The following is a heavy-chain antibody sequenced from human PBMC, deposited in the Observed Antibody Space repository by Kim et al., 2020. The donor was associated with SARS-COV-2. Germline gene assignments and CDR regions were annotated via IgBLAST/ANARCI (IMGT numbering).Heavy chain of an antibody. CDR1: GYTLTELS. V-gene: IGHV1-24*01. CDR2: FDTEAGET. Sequence: ASVKVSCKVSGYTLTELSMHWVRQAPGKGLEWMGGFDTEAGETIYAQKFQGRVTMTEDTSTDTAYMELSSLRSEDTAVYYCATSYAFSARGSPDYWGQGALVTVSS. D-gene: IGHD2-2*01. J-gene: IGHJ4*02. CDR3: ATSYAFSARGSPDY.